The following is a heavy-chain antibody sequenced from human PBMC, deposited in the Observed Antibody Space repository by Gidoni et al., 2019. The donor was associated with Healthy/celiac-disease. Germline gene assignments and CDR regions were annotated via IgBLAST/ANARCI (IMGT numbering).Heavy chain of an antibody. CDR2: IYYSGST. Sequence: QLQLQESGPGLVKPSETLSLTCTVSGGSISSSSYYWGWIRQPPGKGLEWIGSIYYSGSTYYNPSLKSRVTISVDTSKNQFSLKLSSVTAADTAVYYCARRPRYGDFDGPPSWGQGTLVTVSS. V-gene: IGHV4-39*01. J-gene: IGHJ4*02. D-gene: IGHD4-17*01. CDR3: ARRPRYGDFDGPPS. CDR1: GGSISSSSYY.